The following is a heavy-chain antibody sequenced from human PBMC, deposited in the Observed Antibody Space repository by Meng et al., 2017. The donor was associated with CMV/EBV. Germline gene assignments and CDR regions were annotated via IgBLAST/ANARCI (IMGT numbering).Heavy chain of an antibody. CDR3: ARVTSRVAGAFDY. V-gene: IGHV4-39*07. J-gene: IGHJ4*02. CDR1: GGSISSSSYY. D-gene: IGHD1-14*01. CDR2: IYYSGST. Sequence: LSGSGQGLVKPSGPLSLTCTVSGGSISSSSYYWGWIRQPPGKGLEWIGSIYYSGSTYYNPSLKSRVTISVDTSKDQFSLKLSSVTAADTAVCYCARVTSRVAGAFDYWGQGTLVTVSS.